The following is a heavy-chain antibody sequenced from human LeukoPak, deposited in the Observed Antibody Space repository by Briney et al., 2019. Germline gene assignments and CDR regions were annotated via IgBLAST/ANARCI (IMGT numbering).Heavy chain of an antibody. V-gene: IGHV4-34*01. Sequence: SETLSLTCAVYGGSFSGYYWSWIRQPPGKGLEWIGEINHSGSTNYNPSLKSRVTISVDTSKNQFSLKLSSVTAADTAVYYCARDLGYYGSGSYSYYYYMDVWGKGTTVTISS. CDR1: GGSFSGYY. D-gene: IGHD3-10*01. CDR2: INHSGST. J-gene: IGHJ6*03. CDR3: ARDLGYYGSGSYSYYYYMDV.